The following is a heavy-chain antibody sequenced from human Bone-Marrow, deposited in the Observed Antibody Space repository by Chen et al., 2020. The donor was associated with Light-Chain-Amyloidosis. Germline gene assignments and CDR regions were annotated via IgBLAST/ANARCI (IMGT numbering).Heavy chain of an antibody. CDR1: GGPIGTTEW. CDR2: VYHSGST. D-gene: IGHD5-12*01. J-gene: IGHJ6*02. CDR3: ARVLVANLYYYYGMDV. V-gene: IGHV4-4*02. Sequence: QVQLQESGPGLVQPSGTLSLTCAVSGGPIGTTEWWGWVRQPPGKGLEWLGAVYHSGSTNYNPSLKNRVTISIDNSKNQFSLRLTSVTAADTAVYYCARVLVANLYYYYGMDVWGQGTTVTVSS.